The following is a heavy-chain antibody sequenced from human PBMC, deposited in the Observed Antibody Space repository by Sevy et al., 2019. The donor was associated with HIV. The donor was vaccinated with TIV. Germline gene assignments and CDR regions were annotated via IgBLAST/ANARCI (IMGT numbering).Heavy chain of an antibody. Sequence: GESLKISCKGSGYSFTSYWIGWVRQMPGKGLEWMGIIYPGDSDTRYSPSFQGQVTISAAKSISTAYMPWCRLKASDTAMYYCARDIAAAGTSDAFDIWGQGTMVTVSS. V-gene: IGHV5-51*01. CDR1: GYSFTSYW. CDR2: IYPGDSDT. CDR3: ARDIAAAGTSDAFDI. D-gene: IGHD6-13*01. J-gene: IGHJ3*02.